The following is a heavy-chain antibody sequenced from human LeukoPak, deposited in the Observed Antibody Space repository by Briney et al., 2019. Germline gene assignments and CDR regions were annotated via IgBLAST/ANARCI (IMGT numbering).Heavy chain of an antibody. CDR1: GGSISSGSYY. CDR3: ARWDV. J-gene: IGHJ6*02. V-gene: IGHV4-61*02. CDR2: IYTSGSA. Sequence: PSQTLSLTCTVSGGSISSGSYYWSWIRQPAGKGLEWIGRIYTSGSANYNPSLKSRVTISVDTSKNQFSLKLSSATAADTAVYYCARWDVWGQGTTVTVSS.